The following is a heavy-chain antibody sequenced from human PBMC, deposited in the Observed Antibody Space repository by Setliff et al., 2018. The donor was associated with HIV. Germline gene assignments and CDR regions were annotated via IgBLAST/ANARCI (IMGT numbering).Heavy chain of an antibody. V-gene: IGHV1-24*01. CDR1: GYTFTSYY. Sequence: GASVKVSCKASGYTFTSYYMHWVRQAPGQGLVWMGGSDPENGEIIYAQKFEGRVTMTEDTSTDTAYMTLRTLTSDDTAIYYCATITYWGQGTLVTVSS. D-gene: IGHD1-20*01. CDR2: SDPENGEI. CDR3: ATITY. J-gene: IGHJ4*02.